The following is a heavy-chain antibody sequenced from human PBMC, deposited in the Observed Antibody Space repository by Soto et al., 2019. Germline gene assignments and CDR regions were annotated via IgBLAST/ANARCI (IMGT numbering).Heavy chain of an antibody. D-gene: IGHD1-26*01. Sequence: VGSLRLSYAASGLTFSTYGMHWVRQAPGKGLEWVAVMGNDGITTFYADSVKGRFTISRDNSKNTLFLQMNSLRAEDTAVYYCAKEFQWELHAFDIWGQGTMVTVSS. J-gene: IGHJ3*02. CDR2: MGNDGITT. CDR1: GLTFSTYG. CDR3: AKEFQWELHAFDI. V-gene: IGHV3-30*02.